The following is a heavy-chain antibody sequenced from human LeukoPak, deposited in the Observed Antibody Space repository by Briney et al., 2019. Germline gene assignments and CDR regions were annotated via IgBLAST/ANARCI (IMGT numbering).Heavy chain of an antibody. CDR2: IYYSGST. V-gene: IGHV4-39*01. Sequence: SETLSLTCTVSGGSISSSSYYWGWIRQPPGKGLEWIGSIYYSGSTYYNPSLKSRVTISVDTSKNQFSLKLSSVTAADTAVYYCARHRVDFRVAPPASPYYFDYWGQGTLVTVSS. J-gene: IGHJ4*02. CDR3: ARHRVDFRVAPPASPYYFDY. D-gene: IGHD3-3*01. CDR1: GGSISSSSYY.